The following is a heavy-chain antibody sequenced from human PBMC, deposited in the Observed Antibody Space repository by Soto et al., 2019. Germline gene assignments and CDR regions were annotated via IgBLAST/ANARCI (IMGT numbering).Heavy chain of an antibody. Sequence: EVQLLESGGGLVQPGGSLRLSCAASGFTFSTYAMHWVRQAPGKGLEWVSAISGNSVTTLYADSVKGRFTISRDNSKNTLYLQMNSLRVEDTAVYYCANADVAAPPFDYWGLGTLVTVSS. V-gene: IGHV3-23*01. CDR1: GFTFSTYA. CDR2: ISGNSVTT. CDR3: ANADVAAPPFDY. J-gene: IGHJ4*02. D-gene: IGHD2-15*01.